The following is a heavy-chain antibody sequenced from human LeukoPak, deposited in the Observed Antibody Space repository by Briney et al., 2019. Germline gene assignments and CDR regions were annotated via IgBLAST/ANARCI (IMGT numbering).Heavy chain of an antibody. D-gene: IGHD1-14*01. CDR1: GYTFRNYG. Sequence: ASVKVSCKASGYTFRNYGISWVRQAPGQGLEWMGWISAYNGDTKYAQKFQGRVTMTTDSSTSTAYMELRSLRSDDTAVYYCARSGTDALDVWGQGTMVTVSS. CDR3: ARSGTDALDV. V-gene: IGHV1-18*01. CDR2: ISAYNGDT. J-gene: IGHJ3*01.